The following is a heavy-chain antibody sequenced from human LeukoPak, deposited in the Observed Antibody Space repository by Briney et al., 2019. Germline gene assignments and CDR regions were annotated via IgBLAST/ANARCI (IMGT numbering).Heavy chain of an antibody. D-gene: IGHD5-18*01. CDR1: GGSISSSSYY. J-gene: IGHJ4*02. CDR3: ARDGYSYGTGTLDY. Sequence: SETLSLTCTVSGGSISSSSYYWAWLRQPPGKGLEWLGNIYYSGSTYYNPSLKSRVTISLDTSKNQFSLKLSSVTAADTAVYYCARDGYSYGTGTLDYWGQGTLVTVSS. CDR2: IYYSGST. V-gene: IGHV4-39*07.